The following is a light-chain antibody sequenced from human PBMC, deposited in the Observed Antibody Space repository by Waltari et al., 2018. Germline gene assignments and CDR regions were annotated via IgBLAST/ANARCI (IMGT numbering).Light chain of an antibody. CDR3: QQYGNWHWT. CDR2: DAS. CDR1: QSVSSN. V-gene: IGKV3-15*01. J-gene: IGKJ1*01. Sequence: EIVMTQSPATLSVSPGERATLSCRASQSVSSNLAWYQRNPGQAPRLLIYDASTRATGIPARFNGRGSGTEFTLTISSIQSEDFGVYYCQQYGNWHWTFGQGTKVEIK.